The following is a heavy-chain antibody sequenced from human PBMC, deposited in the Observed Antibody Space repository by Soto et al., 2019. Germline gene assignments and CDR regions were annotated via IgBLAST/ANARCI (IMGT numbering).Heavy chain of an antibody. J-gene: IGHJ5*02. CDR1: GYTFPDYW. D-gene: IGHD4-4*01. V-gene: IGHV5-51*01. CDR2: IFPSDSDT. Sequence: EVQLVQSGAELKKPGESLKISCQGSGYTFPDYWIAWVRQMPGKGLEEMGFIFPSDSDTRYSPSFQGQVIISVDTSINTAYLQFTSLKASDSATYYCARREGDYSKLDHWGHGTLVTVSS. CDR3: ARREGDYSKLDH.